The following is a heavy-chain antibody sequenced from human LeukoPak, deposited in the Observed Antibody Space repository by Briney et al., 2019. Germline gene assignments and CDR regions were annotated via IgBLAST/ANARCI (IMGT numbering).Heavy chain of an antibody. Sequence: SETRSLTCAVYGGSFSVYYWGWIRQAPGKGLEWIGEINHSGGTNYNPSLESRVIISVDTSRKQFNLRLNSVTAADTPVYYRLQWFPESAMDAWGQGTTVTVSS. J-gene: IGHJ6*02. CDR2: INHSGGT. D-gene: IGHD3-10*01. V-gene: IGHV4-34*01. CDR3: LQWFPESAMDA. CDR1: GGSFSVYY.